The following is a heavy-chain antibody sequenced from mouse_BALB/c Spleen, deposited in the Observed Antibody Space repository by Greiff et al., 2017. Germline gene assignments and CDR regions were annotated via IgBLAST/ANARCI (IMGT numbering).Heavy chain of an antibody. CDR2: IYPGSGNT. J-gene: IGHJ3*01. CDR1: GYTFTDYY. V-gene: IGHV1-77*01. Sequence: QVQLQQSGAELARPGASVKLSCKASGYTFTDYYINWVKQRTGQGLEWIGEIYPGSGNTYYNEKFKGKATLTADKSSSTAYMQLSSLTSEDSAVYFCAISRGKNGFAYWGQGTLVTVSA. CDR3: AISRGKNGFAY.